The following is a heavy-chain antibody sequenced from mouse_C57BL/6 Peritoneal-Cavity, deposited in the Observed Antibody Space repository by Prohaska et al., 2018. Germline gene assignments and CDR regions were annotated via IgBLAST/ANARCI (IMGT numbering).Heavy chain of an antibody. V-gene: IGHV15-2*01. J-gene: IGHJ4*01. CDR2: ILPSIGRT. CDR3: SRNDYEEGGYYAMDY. Sequence: QVHLQQSGSELRSPGSSVKLSCKDFDSEVFPIAYMRWVRQKPGHGFEWIGGILPSIGRTIYGEKFANKATLDADTLANTAYLDLNSLTSEESANYYCSRNDYEEGGYYAMDYWGQGTSVTVSS. D-gene: IGHD2-4*01. CDR1: DSEVFPIAY.